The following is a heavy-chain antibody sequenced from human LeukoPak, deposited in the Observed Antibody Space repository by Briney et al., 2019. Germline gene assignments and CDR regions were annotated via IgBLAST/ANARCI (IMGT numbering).Heavy chain of an antibody. J-gene: IGHJ4*01. CDR1: GFIINYYT. CDR2: IDSSGSYI. V-gene: IGHV3-21*01. D-gene: IGHD1-26*01. CDR3: ARDIHSSRFDY. Sequence: GGSLRLSCAASGFIINYYTMNWVRQAPGKGPEWIASIDSSGSYIHYAASVKGRFTISRDNARDSVYLQMNNLRADDTAVYYCARDIHSSRFDYWGHGTLVTVSS.